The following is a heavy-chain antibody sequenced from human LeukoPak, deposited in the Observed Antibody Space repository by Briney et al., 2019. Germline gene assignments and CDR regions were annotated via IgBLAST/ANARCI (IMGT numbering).Heavy chain of an antibody. J-gene: IGHJ4*02. CDR2: ISYDGSNK. CDR3: AYGGNFDY. V-gene: IGHV3-30*03. Sequence: GGSLRLSCAASGFTFSSYAMHWVRQAPGKGLGWVAVISYDGSNKYYADSVKGRFTISRDNSKNTLYLQMSSLRADDTAVYYCAYGGNFDYWGQGTLVTVSS. D-gene: IGHD4-23*01. CDR1: GFTFSSYA.